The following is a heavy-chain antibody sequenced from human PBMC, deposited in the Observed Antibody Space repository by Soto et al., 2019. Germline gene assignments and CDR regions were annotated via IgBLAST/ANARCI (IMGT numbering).Heavy chain of an antibody. V-gene: IGHV4-39*01. Sequence: QLQLQESGPGLVKPSETLSLTCTVSGGSISSTSYYWGWIRQPPGKGLEWIGNSYYSGSTYYNPSLNSRVTISVGTSKNQFSLKLSSVTAADTAVYYCARALHSTSTFDYWGQGTLVTVSS. CDR1: GGSISSTSYY. CDR3: ARALHSTSTFDY. CDR2: SYYSGST. D-gene: IGHD2-2*01. J-gene: IGHJ4*02.